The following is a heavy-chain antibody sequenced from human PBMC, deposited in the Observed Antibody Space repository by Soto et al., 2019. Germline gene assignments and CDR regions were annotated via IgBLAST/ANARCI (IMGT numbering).Heavy chain of an antibody. CDR3: AKGIRWEWGQNWFDS. J-gene: IGHJ5*01. CDR1: GFTFSRFA. CDR2: IRGDGDTT. Sequence: QPGGSLRLSCAVSGFTFSRFAMSWVRQAPGKGLEWVSAIRGDGDTTSYADSVKGRFSISRDNSKNTLYLQMKTLTDEDTAVYYCAKGIRWEWGQNWFDSWGHGTLVTVSS. D-gene: IGHD3-3*01. V-gene: IGHV3-23*01.